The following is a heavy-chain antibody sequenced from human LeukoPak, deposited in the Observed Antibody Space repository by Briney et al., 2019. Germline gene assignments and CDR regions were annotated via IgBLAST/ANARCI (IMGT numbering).Heavy chain of an antibody. D-gene: IGHD2-21*02. CDR2: IYTSGST. V-gene: IGHV4-61*02. J-gene: IGHJ4*02. Sequence: PSETLSHTCTVSGGSISSGSYYWSWIRQPAGKGLEWIGRIYTSGSTNYNPSLKSRVTISVDTSKNQFSLKLSSVTAADTAVYYCAREGVVVTAIDYWGQGTLVTVSS. CDR1: GGSISSGSYY. CDR3: AREGVVVTAIDY.